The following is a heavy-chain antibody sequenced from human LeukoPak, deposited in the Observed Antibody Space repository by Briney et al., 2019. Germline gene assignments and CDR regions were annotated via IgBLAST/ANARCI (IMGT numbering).Heavy chain of an antibody. CDR1: GDSISSSSYR. Sequence: SETLSLTCTVSGDSISSSSYRWGWIRQPPGKGLEWIGSIYYSGSTYYNPSLKSRVTMSVDTSKNQFSLKLSSVTATDTAVYYCARRLLRGGYSYGGSYMDVWGRGTTVTVSS. V-gene: IGHV4-39*01. D-gene: IGHD5-18*01. CDR3: ARRLLRGGYSYGGSYMDV. CDR2: IYYSGST. J-gene: IGHJ6*03.